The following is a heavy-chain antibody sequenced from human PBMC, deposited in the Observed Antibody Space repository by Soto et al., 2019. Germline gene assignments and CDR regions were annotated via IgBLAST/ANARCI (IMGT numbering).Heavy chain of an antibody. V-gene: IGHV3-11*05. Sequence: GSLRLSCAASGFTFSDYYMSWIRQAPGKGLEWVSYISTSSSYTNYADSVMGRFTISRDNAKNSLYLQMNSLRAEDTAVYFCARDPGTGPLWFDPWGQGTLVTVSS. CDR1: GFTFSDYY. CDR2: ISTSSSYT. CDR3: ARDPGTGPLWFDP. J-gene: IGHJ5*02.